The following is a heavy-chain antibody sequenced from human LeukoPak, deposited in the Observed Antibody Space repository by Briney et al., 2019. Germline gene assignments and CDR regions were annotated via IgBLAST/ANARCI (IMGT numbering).Heavy chain of an antibody. CDR2: INHSGST. V-gene: IGHV4-34*01. CDR1: GGSFSGYY. Sequence: SETLSLTCAVYGGSFSGYYWSWIRQPPGKGLEWIGEINHSGSTNYNPSLKNRVTISVDTSKNQFSLKLSSVTAADTAVYYCARAASSTSKNFDYWGQGTPVTVSS. CDR3: ARAASSTSKNFDY. D-gene: IGHD2-2*01. J-gene: IGHJ4*02.